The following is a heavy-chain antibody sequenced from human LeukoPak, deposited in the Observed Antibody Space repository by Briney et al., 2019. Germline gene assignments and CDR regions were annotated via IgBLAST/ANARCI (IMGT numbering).Heavy chain of an antibody. J-gene: IGHJ4*02. V-gene: IGHV3-23*01. CDR2: ISGSGGST. D-gene: IGHD6-6*01. CDR1: GFTFSSYA. CDR3: AKVPVGSSSSPRIGY. Sequence: PGGSLRLSCAASGFTFSSYAMSWVRQAPGKGLEWVSAISGSGGSTYYADSVKGRFTISRDNSKNTLYLQMNSLRAEDTAVYYCAKVPVGSSSSPRIGYWGQGTLVTVSS.